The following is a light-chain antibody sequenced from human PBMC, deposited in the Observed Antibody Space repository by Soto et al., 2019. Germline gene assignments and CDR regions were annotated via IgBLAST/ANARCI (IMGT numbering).Light chain of an antibody. Sequence: EIVLTQSQYTLSLSPGERATLSCRASQSVPNSRLAWYQQKPGQAPRLLIYGASNRATGIPDRFSGSGSGTDFTLTISSLQPEDFATYYCQQYNSYPLTFGGGTKVDIK. CDR2: GAS. V-gene: IGKV3-20*01. CDR3: QQYNSYPLT. CDR1: QSVPNSR. J-gene: IGKJ4*01.